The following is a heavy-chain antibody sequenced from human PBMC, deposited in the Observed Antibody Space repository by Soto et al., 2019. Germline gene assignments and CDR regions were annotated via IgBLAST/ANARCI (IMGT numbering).Heavy chain of an antibody. CDR1: GDSVSSNTAS. J-gene: IGHJ5*02. Sequence: PSQNLSHTCVISGDSVSSNTASWNWIRQSPSRGLEWLGSTYFRSKWYNDYAVSVKSRIIINPDTSNNQFSLQLNSVTPEDTAVYFCAKGDNLGPKTGYAFDPWGQGIMVTVSS. D-gene: IGHD5-12*01. CDR3: AKGDNLGPKTGYAFDP. V-gene: IGHV6-1*01. CDR2: TYFRSKWYN.